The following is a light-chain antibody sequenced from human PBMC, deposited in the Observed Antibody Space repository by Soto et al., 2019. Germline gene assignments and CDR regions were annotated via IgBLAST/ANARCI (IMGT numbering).Light chain of an antibody. Sequence: EVGLTQSPRTLSLSPSEKATLSGRASQSVSSSYLAWYQQKPGQAPRLLIYGASSRATGIPDRFSGSGSGTDFTLTISRLEPEDFAVYYCQQYGSSQTFGQGTKVDIK. J-gene: IGKJ1*01. CDR2: GAS. CDR3: QQYGSSQT. V-gene: IGKV3-20*01. CDR1: QSVSSSY.